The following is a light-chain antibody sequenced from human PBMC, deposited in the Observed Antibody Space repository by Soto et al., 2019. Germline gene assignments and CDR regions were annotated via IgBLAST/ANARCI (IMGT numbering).Light chain of an antibody. CDR3: QKYSSSPPT. CDR2: AAS. J-gene: IGKJ1*01. CDR1: QGISNY. V-gene: IGKV1-27*01. Sequence: DIQMTQSPSSLSASVGERVTLTCRASQGISNYLAWYQQKTGKDPKLLIYAASTLPSGVPSRFSGSGSGTDFTLTISSLQPEDVATYYCQKYSSSPPTFGQGTKLEIK.